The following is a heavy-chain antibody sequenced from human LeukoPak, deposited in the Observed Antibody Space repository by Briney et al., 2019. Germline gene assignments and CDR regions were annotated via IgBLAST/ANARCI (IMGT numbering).Heavy chain of an antibody. J-gene: IGHJ4*02. V-gene: IGHV1-69*13. D-gene: IGHD3-22*01. CDR1: GGTFSSYA. CDR3: ASCDSSGCHFDY. CDR2: IIPIFGTA. Sequence: XSVKASCKASGGTFSSYAISWVRQAPGQGLEWMGGIIPIFGTANYAQKFQGRVTITADESTSTAYMELSSLRSEDTAVYCCASCDSSGCHFDYWGQGTLVTVSS.